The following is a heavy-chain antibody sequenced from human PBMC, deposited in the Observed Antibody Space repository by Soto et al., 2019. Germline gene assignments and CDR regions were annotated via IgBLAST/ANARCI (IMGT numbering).Heavy chain of an antibody. D-gene: IGHD5-12*01. Sequence: GGSLRLSCAASGFTFSNYDMHWDRQTTGKGLEWVLAIDIAGATYYPDSVKGRFTISREKAKNSLYLQMNSLRADDTAVYYCARAARWLQSRYFDLWGRGTLVTVSS. CDR3: ARAARWLQSRYFDL. CDR1: GFTFSNYD. CDR2: IDIAGAT. J-gene: IGHJ2*01. V-gene: IGHV3-13*01.